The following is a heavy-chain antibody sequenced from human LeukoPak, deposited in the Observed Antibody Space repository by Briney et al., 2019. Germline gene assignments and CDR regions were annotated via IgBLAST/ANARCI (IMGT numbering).Heavy chain of an antibody. CDR1: GGSISSSSYY. V-gene: IGHV4-39*01. CDR2: IYYSGST. Sequence: SETLSLTCTVSGGSISSSSYYWGWIRQPPGKGLEWIGSIYYSGSTYYNPSLKSRVTISVDTSKNQFSLKLSSVTAADTAVYYCARHRGSSIAARGAFDIWGQGTMVTVSS. D-gene: IGHD6-6*01. J-gene: IGHJ3*02. CDR3: ARHRGSSIAARGAFDI.